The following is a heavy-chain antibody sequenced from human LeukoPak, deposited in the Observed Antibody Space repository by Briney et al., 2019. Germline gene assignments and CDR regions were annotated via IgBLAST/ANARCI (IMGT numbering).Heavy chain of an antibody. CDR1: GGTFSSYA. CDR2: IIPIFGTA. D-gene: IGHD2-15*01. J-gene: IGHJ6*03. V-gene: IGHV1-69*05. Sequence: SVKVSCKASGGTFSSYAISWVRQAPGQGLEWMGGIIPIFGTANYEQKLQGRVTMTTDTSTSTAYMELRSLRSDDTAVYYCARATNLCSGGSCYSWDYYYYMDVWGKGTTVTVSS. CDR3: ARATNLCSGGSCYSWDYYYYMDV.